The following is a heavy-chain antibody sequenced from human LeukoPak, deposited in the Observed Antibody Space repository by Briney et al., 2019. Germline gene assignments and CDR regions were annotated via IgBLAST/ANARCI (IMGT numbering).Heavy chain of an antibody. CDR2: IPASGGST. D-gene: IGHD4-11*01. V-gene: IGHV3-23*01. CDR1: GFTFSSNV. J-gene: IGHJ4*02. CDR3: AKMWTTADY. Sequence: GGSLRLSCVASGFTFSSNVMIWVRQAPGKGLEWVSSIPASGGSTYYADSVKGRFTISRDNSKNSLYLQMNSLRAEDTAVYYCAKMWTTADYWGQGTLVTVSS.